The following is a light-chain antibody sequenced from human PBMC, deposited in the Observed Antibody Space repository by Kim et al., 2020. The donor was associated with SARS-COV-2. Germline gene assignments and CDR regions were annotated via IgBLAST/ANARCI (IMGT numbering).Light chain of an antibody. Sequence: QSALTQPASVSGSPGQSITISCTGTSSDVGGYNYVSWYQQHPGKAPKLMIYDVSNRPSGVSNRFSGSKSGNTASLTISGLQAEDEADYYRSSYTSSNTWVFGGGTQLTVL. J-gene: IGLJ3*02. V-gene: IGLV2-14*03. CDR2: DVS. CDR3: SSYTSSNTWV. CDR1: SSDVGGYNY.